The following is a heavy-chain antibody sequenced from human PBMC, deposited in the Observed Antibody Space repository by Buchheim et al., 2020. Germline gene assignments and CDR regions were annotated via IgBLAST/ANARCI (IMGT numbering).Heavy chain of an antibody. V-gene: IGHV4-30-2*01. Sequence: QLQLQESGSGLVKPSQTLSPTCAVSGGSISSGDYSWSWIRQPPGKGLEWIGYIYHSGSTYYNPSLMSRVTMSADRSKNQFSLNLSSVTAADTAVYYCARARGNFYDSSGYRRYYYYGMDVWGQGTT. CDR2: IYHSGST. D-gene: IGHD3-22*01. CDR3: ARARGNFYDSSGYRRYYYYGMDV. J-gene: IGHJ6*02. CDR1: GGSISSGDYS.